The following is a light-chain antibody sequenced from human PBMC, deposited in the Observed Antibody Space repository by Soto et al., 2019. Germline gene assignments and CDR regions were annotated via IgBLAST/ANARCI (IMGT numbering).Light chain of an antibody. CDR1: HTPRTL. J-gene: IGKJ1*01. Sequence: EMQMTESPSSLSASVGDRVTSTCRARHTPRTLLNWYQQKPGNAPKLLIYATSTLQSAVPSTFSGSGSGTDFTLPISSLQPADVATYYCQQYNSAPRTFGQGTKVDIK. V-gene: IGKV1-39*01. CDR3: QQYNSAPRT. CDR2: ATS.